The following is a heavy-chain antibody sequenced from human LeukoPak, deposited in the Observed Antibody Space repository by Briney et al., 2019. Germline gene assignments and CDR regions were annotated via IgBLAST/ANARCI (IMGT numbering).Heavy chain of an antibody. CDR3: ARVEGGGSSGWQPFDY. D-gene: IGHD6-19*01. V-gene: IGHV3-21*05. CDR2: ISSSSSYT. Sequence: GRSLRLSCAASGFTFSSYAMHWVRQPPGKGLEWVSYISSSSSYTNYADSVKGRFTISRDNAKNSLYLQMNSLRTEDTAVYYCARVEGGGSSGWQPFDYWGQGALVTVSS. J-gene: IGHJ4*02. CDR1: GFTFSSYA.